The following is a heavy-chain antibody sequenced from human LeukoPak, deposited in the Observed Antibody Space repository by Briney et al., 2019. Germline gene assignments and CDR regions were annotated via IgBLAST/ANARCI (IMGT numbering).Heavy chain of an antibody. CDR1: GFTFSSYT. V-gene: IGHV3-21*01. CDR3: ARTANFAAGYYIDY. CDR2: ISGSSRHK. D-gene: IGHD6-13*01. Sequence: GGSLRLSCAASGFTFSSYTMNWVRQAPGKGLEWVSSISGSSRHKYYADSVKGRFTISRDNAKNSLHLQMNSLRAEDTAVYYCARTANFAAGYYIDYWGQGTLVTVSS. J-gene: IGHJ4*02.